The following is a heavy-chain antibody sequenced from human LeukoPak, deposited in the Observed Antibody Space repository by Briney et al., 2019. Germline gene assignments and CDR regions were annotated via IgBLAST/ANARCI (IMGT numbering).Heavy chain of an antibody. J-gene: IGHJ5*02. CDR1: GFRVSDYY. V-gene: IGHV3-66*03. CDR3: ARDRAANQDWVEFDP. D-gene: IGHD3/OR15-3a*01. CDR2: IRDSGEA. Sequence: PGGSPRLYCAVSGFRVSDYYMSWVRQAPGKGLEWVGLIRDSGEAFYADFARGRFAISRDESENTLYLQMNSLRVEDTAVYVCARDRAANQDWVEFDPWGQGTPVIVSS.